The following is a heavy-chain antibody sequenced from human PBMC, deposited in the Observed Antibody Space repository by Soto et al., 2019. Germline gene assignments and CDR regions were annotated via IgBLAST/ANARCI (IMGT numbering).Heavy chain of an antibody. CDR1: GFTFSSYG. J-gene: IGHJ6*02. V-gene: IGHV3-30*18. CDR3: AKSRGSSWYPAHYYYYGMDV. Sequence: LRLSCAASGFTFSSYGMHWVRQAPGKGLEWVAVISYDGSNKYYADSVKGRFTISRDNSKNTLYLQMNSLRAEDTAVYYCAKSRGSSWYPAHYYYYGMDVWGQGTTVTVSS. CDR2: ISYDGSNK. D-gene: IGHD6-13*01.